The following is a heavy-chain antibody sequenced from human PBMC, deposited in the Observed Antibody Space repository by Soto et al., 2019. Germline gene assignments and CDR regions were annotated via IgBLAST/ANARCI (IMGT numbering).Heavy chain of an antibody. V-gene: IGHV3-30*04. CDR1: GFNFIDYN. CDR3: ARERGGKQWPYNYGMDV. J-gene: IGHJ6*02. CDR2: ISYGGSNK. Sequence: QVQLVESGGGVVQAGTSLTLSCAASGFNFIDYNMHWVRQAPGKGLEWIASISYGGSNKAYRDSMQGRLIISRDNSRDTLSLQVSGLTVDDTAVFFCARERGGKQWPYNYGMDVWGQGTTVTVSS. D-gene: IGHD6-19*01.